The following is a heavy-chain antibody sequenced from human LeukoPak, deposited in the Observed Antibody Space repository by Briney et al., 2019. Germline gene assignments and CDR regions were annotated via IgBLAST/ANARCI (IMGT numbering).Heavy chain of an antibody. J-gene: IGHJ4*02. Sequence: GGSLRLSCAASGFTVSSNYMSWVRQAPGKGLEWVSVIYSCGSTYYADSVKGRFTISRDNSKNTLYLQMNSLRAEDTAVYYCAREVGYSGSYWDYWGQGTLVTVSS. CDR3: AREVGYSGSYWDY. V-gene: IGHV3-66*03. CDR2: IYSCGST. CDR1: GFTVSSNY. D-gene: IGHD1-26*01.